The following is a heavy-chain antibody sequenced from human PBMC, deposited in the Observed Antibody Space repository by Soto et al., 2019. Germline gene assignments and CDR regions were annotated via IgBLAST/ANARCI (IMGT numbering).Heavy chain of an antibody. V-gene: IGHV5-51*01. D-gene: IGHD3-10*01. CDR3: ARHLIPGGITMVRGVISYYGMDV. CDR1: GYSLTSYL. CDR2: IYPGESDT. Sequence: RESLKISCTGSGYSLTSYLIGWVRQMPGKGLEWMGIIYPGESDTRYSPSFQGQVTISADKSISTAYLQWSSLKASDTAMYYCARHLIPGGITMVRGVISYYGMDVWGQGTTVTVSS. J-gene: IGHJ6*02.